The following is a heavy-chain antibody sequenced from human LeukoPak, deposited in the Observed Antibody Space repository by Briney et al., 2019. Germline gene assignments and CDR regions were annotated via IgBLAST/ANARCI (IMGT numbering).Heavy chain of an antibody. V-gene: IGHV1-24*01. Sequence: ASVKVSCKVSGYTLTELSMHWVRQAPGKGLEWMGGFDPEDGETIYAQKFQGRVTMTEDTSTDTAYMELSSLRSEDTAVYYCARVPLDYGDYYYYGMDVWGQGTTVTVSS. CDR2: FDPEDGET. CDR3: ARVPLDYGDYYYYGMDV. CDR1: GYTLTELS. J-gene: IGHJ6*02. D-gene: IGHD4-17*01.